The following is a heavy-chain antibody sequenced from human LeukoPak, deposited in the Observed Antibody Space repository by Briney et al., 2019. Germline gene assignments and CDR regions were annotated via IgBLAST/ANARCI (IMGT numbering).Heavy chain of an antibody. Sequence: KPSETLSLTCTVSGGSISSYYWSWIRQPAGKGLEWIGRMYTSGSTNYNPSLKSRVTMSVDTSKNQFSLKLSSVTAADTAVYYCARDFQLIAAAGNPGLGAFDIWGQGTMVTVSS. CDR1: GGSISSYY. D-gene: IGHD6-13*01. CDR3: ARDFQLIAAAGNPGLGAFDI. CDR2: MYTSGST. J-gene: IGHJ3*02. V-gene: IGHV4-4*07.